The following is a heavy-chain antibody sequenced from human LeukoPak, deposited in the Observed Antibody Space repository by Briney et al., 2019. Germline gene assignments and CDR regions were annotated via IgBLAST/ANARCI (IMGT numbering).Heavy chain of an antibody. CDR3: ARAWYSSSWFIRGGYYFDY. Sequence: AASVKVSCKASGYTFTSHDINWVRQATGQGLEWMGWMNPNSGNTGYAQKFQGRVTITRNTSISTAYMELSSLRSEDTAVYYCARAWYSSSWFIRGGYYFDYWGQGTLVTVSS. V-gene: IGHV1-8*03. J-gene: IGHJ4*02. CDR1: GYTFTSHD. CDR2: MNPNSGNT. D-gene: IGHD6-13*01.